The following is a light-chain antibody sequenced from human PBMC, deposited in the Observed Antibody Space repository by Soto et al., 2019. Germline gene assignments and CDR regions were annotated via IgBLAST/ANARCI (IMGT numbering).Light chain of an antibody. V-gene: IGKV3-15*01. Sequence: EVVLTQSPGTLSVSPGESATLSCRASQSVSGSFAWYQQKPGQAPRLLIYGTSNRATGVPARFSGSGSGTEFTLTITSLQSEDFAVYYCQQYFHWPRTFGQGTKVEVK. J-gene: IGKJ1*01. CDR3: QQYFHWPRT. CDR1: QSVSGS. CDR2: GTS.